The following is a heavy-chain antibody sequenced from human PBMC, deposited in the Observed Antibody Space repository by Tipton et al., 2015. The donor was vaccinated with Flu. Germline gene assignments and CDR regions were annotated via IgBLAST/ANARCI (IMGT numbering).Heavy chain of an antibody. J-gene: IGHJ4*02. V-gene: IGHV1-18*01. CDR1: GYTFFRYS. CDR2: ISTYTGHT. Sequence: QLVQSGAEVKKPGASVKISCKTSGYTFFRYSLNWVRQAPGQGLEWLGWISTYTGHTNYTQKFQGRVSMTTDTSTSTAYMELRSLRSDDTAIYYCAGIGSIGTSSHWGQGTQVTVSS. D-gene: IGHD1-14*01. CDR3: AGIGSIGTSSH.